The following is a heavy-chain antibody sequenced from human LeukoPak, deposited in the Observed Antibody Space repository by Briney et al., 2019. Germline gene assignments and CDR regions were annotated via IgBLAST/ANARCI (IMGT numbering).Heavy chain of an antibody. D-gene: IGHD3-10*01. CDR1: GFTLSIYG. J-gene: IGHJ3*02. Sequence: GGSLTLSCAASGFTLSIYGTQCVRQAPGKGLEWVAFISYEGSNKYYANSVKGRFTNSRENSKNTIYLQMNSLRAEDTAVYYCAKEAIWFGEYDAFDIWGQGTMVTVSS. CDR3: AKEAIWFGEYDAFDI. CDR2: ISYEGSNK. V-gene: IGHV3-30*18.